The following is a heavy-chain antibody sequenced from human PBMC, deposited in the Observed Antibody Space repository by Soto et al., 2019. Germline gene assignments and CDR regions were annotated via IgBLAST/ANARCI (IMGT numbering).Heavy chain of an antibody. Sequence: QLQLQESGPGLVKPSETLSLTCTVSGGSISSSSYYWGWIRQPPGKGLEWIGSLYYSGSTYYNPALRSRVTIAVDTSNNQFSLKLSSVTAADTAVYYWARHGVRFLEWLNWFDPWGQGTLVTVSS. CDR2: LYYSGST. D-gene: IGHD3-3*01. V-gene: IGHV4-39*01. CDR1: GGSISSSSYY. J-gene: IGHJ5*02. CDR3: ARHGVRFLEWLNWFDP.